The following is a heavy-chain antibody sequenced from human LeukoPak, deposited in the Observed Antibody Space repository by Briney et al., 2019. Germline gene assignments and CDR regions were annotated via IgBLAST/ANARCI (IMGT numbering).Heavy chain of an antibody. Sequence: PGRSLRLSCAASGFTFSSYGMHWVRQAPGKGLEWVAVIWYDGSNKYYADSVKGRFTISRDNSKNTLYLQMNSLRAEDTAVYYCAREDGFTKAYDYWGQGTLVTVSS. V-gene: IGHV3-33*01. CDR3: AREDGFTKAYDY. J-gene: IGHJ4*02. D-gene: IGHD5-24*01. CDR1: GFTFSSYG. CDR2: IWYDGSNK.